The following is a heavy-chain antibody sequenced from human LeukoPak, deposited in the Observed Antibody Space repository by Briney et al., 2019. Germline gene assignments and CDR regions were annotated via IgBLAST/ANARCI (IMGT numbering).Heavy chain of an antibody. V-gene: IGHV1-69*04. CDR2: IIPILGIA. CDR1: GGTFSSYA. CDR3: ARVNSAQWLVGFNFDY. Sequence: SVKVSCKASGGTFSSYAISWVRQAPGQGLEWMGRIIPILGIANYAQKFQGRVTITADISTSTAYMEARSLRSDDTAVYYCARVNSAQWLVGFNFDYWGQGTLVTVSS. J-gene: IGHJ4*02. D-gene: IGHD6-19*01.